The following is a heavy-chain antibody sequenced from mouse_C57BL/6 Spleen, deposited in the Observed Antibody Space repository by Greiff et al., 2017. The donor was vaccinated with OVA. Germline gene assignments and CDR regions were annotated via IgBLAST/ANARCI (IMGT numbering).Heavy chain of an antibody. CDR1: GYTFTDYY. CDR2: INPNNGGT. J-gene: IGHJ3*01. CDR3: ARFDYDGAY. D-gene: IGHD2-4*01. Sequence: VQLKHSGPELVKPGASVKISCKASGYTFTDYYMNWVKQSHGKSLEWIGDINPNNGGTSYNQKFKGKATLTVDKSSSTAYMELRSLTSEDSAVYYCARFDYDGAYWGQGTLVTVSA. V-gene: IGHV1-26*01.